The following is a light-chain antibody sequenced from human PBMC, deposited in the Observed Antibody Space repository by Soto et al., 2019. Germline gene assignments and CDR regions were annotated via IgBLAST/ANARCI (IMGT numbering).Light chain of an antibody. CDR3: CSYTSSSTPVV. V-gene: IGLV2-14*03. CDR1: SSDVGGYNY. CDR2: DVS. J-gene: IGLJ2*01. Sequence: QSALTQPASVSGSPGQSITISCTGTSSDVGGYNYVSWYHQHPGKAPKLMIYDVSNRPSGVSTRFSGSKSGNTASLTISGLQAEDEADYYCCSYTSSSTPVVFGGGTKLTVL.